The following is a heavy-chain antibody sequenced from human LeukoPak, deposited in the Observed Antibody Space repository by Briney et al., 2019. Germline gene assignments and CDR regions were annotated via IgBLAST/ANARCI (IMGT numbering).Heavy chain of an antibody. CDR2: ITTYNGNR. V-gene: IGHV1-18*01. Sequence: ASVNVSRKASGYTLSDYGISWVRQAPGQGLEWVGWITTYNGNRKYAEKFQGRVTMTTDTSTSTYYMEMRSLRSDDTAIYYCARDCSNGVCFPRDYWGQGT. D-gene: IGHD2-8*01. CDR1: GYTLSDYG. J-gene: IGHJ4*02. CDR3: ARDCSNGVCFPRDY.